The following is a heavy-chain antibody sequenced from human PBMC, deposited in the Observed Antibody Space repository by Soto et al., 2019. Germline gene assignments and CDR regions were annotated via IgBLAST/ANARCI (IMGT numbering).Heavy chain of an antibody. CDR1: GGSISSSSYY. Sequence: PSETLSLTCTVSGGSISSSSYYWGWIRQPPGKGLEWIGSIYYSGSTYYNPSLKSRVTISVDTSKNQFSLKLSSVTAADTAVYYCASGYSSSSDAFDIWGQGTMVTVSS. CDR3: ASGYSSSSDAFDI. D-gene: IGHD6-6*01. CDR2: IYYSGST. J-gene: IGHJ3*02. V-gene: IGHV4-39*01.